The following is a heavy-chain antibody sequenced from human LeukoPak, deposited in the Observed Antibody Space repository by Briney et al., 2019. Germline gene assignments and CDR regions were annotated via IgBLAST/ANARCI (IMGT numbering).Heavy chain of an antibody. J-gene: IGHJ3*02. CDR3: ARASEVSEWDCSGGSCYVDAFDI. V-gene: IGHV1-2*02. Sequence: ASVKVSCKASGYTFTGYYMHWVRQAPGQGLEWMGWINPNSGGTNYAQKFQGRVTMTRDTSISTAYMELSRLRSDDTAVYYCARASEVSEWDCSGGSCYVDAFDIWGQGTMVTVSS. CDR1: GYTFTGYY. D-gene: IGHD2-15*01. CDR2: INPNSGGT.